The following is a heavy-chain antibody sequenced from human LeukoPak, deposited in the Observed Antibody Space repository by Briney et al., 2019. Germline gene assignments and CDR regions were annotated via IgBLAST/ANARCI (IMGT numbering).Heavy chain of an antibody. Sequence: PGGSLRLSCAASGFTFSSYSMNWVRQAPGKGLEWVSSISSSSSYIYYADSVKGRFTISRDNAKNSLYLQMNSLKTEDTAVYYCARVYLVGAKLDYWGQGTLVTVSS. CDR2: ISSSSSYI. CDR1: GFTFSSYS. V-gene: IGHV3-21*04. J-gene: IGHJ4*02. CDR3: ARVYLVGAKLDY. D-gene: IGHD1-26*01.